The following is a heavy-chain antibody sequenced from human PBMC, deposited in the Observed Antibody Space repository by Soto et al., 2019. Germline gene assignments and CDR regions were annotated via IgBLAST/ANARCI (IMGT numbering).Heavy chain of an antibody. CDR2: ISRSYDGP. J-gene: IGHJ4*02. CDR3: AKNYFFDS. Sequence: GGSLRLSCAASGFTFNSYAMSWVRQAPGKGLEWVSSISRSYDGPYYADSVKGRFTISRDNSQNTLFLLMNSLRADDTALYYCAKNYFFDSWGQGAPVTVSS. CDR1: GFTFNSYA. V-gene: IGHV3-23*01.